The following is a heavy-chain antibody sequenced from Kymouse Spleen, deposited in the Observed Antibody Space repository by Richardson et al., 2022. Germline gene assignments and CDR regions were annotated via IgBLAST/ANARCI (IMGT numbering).Heavy chain of an antibody. CDR1: GFTFDDYA. Sequence: EVQLVESGGGLVQPGRSLRLSCAASGFTFDDYAMHWVRQAPGKGLEWVSGISWNSGSIGYADSVKGRFTISRDNAKNSLYLQMNSLRAEDTALYYCAKGYSNYGYYYGMDVWGQGTTVTVSS. D-gene: IGHD4-11,IGHD4-11*01. CDR3: AKGYSNYGYYYGMDV. CDR2: ISWNSGSI. J-gene: IGHJ6*02. V-gene: IGHV3-9*01.